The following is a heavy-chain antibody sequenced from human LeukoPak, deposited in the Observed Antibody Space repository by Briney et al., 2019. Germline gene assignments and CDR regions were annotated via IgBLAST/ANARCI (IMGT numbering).Heavy chain of an antibody. CDR3: ASGTRY. CDR2: IYYGGTT. V-gene: IGHV4-39*07. J-gene: IGHJ4*02. CDR1: GGSISSSGYS. Sequence: SETLSLTCTVSGGSISSSGYSWGWIRQPPGKGLEWIGGIYYGGTTYYNPSLKSRVTISADTSNNQFSLTLTSVTAADTAVYFCASGTRYWGQGTLVTVSS.